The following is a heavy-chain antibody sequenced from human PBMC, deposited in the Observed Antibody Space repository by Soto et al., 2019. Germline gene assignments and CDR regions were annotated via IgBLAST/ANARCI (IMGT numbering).Heavy chain of an antibody. CDR3: ARGRDIVLMVYADWFDP. Sequence: QVQLVQSGAEVKKPGASVKVSCKASGYTFTRYDINWVRQATGQGLEWMGWMNPNSGNTGYAQKFQGRVTMTRNTSISTAYMDLSSLGSEDTAVYYCARGRDIVLMVYADWFDPWGQGTLVTVSS. CDR1: GYTFTRYD. J-gene: IGHJ5*02. V-gene: IGHV1-8*01. D-gene: IGHD2-8*01. CDR2: MNPNSGNT.